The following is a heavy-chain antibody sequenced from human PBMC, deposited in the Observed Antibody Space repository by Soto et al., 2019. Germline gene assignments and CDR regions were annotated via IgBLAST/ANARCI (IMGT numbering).Heavy chain of an antibody. J-gene: IGHJ4*02. V-gene: IGHV4-30-2*01. Sequence: QLQLQESGSGLVKPSQTLSLTCAVSGGSISSGGYSWSWIRQPPGKGLEWIGYIYHSGSTYYNPSLRRRVTRSVDRSKNQFSLKLSSVTAADTAVYYCASSSGYHFDYWGQGTLVTGSS. D-gene: IGHD3-22*01. CDR1: GGSISSGGYS. CDR3: ASSSGYHFDY. CDR2: IYHSGST.